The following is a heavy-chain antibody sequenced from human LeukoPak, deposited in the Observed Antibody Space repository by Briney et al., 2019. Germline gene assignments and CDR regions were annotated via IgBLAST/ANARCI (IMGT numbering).Heavy chain of an antibody. Sequence: PGGSLRLYCVASGFSFSRYAMIWARQAPGKGLEWVSGISNSGSTTYYADSVKGRFTISRDNSKNTLYLQMNSLRAEDTAVYFCAKSPPGNFDYWGQGTLVTVSS. V-gene: IGHV3-23*01. CDR2: ISNSGSTT. CDR1: GFSFSRYA. CDR3: AKSPPGNFDY. D-gene: IGHD1-14*01. J-gene: IGHJ4*02.